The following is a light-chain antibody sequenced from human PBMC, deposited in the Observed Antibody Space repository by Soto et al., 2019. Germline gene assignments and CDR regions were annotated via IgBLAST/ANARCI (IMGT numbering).Light chain of an antibody. V-gene: IGLV2-14*01. Sequence: QSALTQPASVSGSPGQSITISCTGTSSDLGTYNYVSWYQQHPGKVPKLLLYEVSVRPSGVSNRFSGSKSGYAAFLTISGLLTVDEADYYCASYRSGAAPVVFGTGTKVTVL. CDR1: SSDLGTYNY. CDR3: ASYRSGAAPVV. CDR2: EVS. J-gene: IGLJ1*01.